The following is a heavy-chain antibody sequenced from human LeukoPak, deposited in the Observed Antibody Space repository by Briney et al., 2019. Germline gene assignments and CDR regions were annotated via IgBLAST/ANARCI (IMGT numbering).Heavy chain of an antibody. CDR2: IYHSGST. Sequence: SETLSLTCAVSGGSISSGGYSWSWIRQPPGKGLEWIGYIYHSGSTYYNPSLKSRVTISGDTSKKQFSLTLSSVTAADTAVYYCAVGGYDTTGYRVGMNYWGQGTLVTVSS. CDR1: GGSISSGGYS. J-gene: IGHJ4*02. D-gene: IGHD3-22*01. V-gene: IGHV4-30-2*01. CDR3: AVGGYDTTGYRVGMNY.